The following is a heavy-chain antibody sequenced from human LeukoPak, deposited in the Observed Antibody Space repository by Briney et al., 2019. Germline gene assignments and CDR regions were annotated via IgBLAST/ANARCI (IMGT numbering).Heavy chain of an antibody. CDR1: GGSISSSSYY. J-gene: IGHJ4*02. V-gene: IGHV4-39*01. Sequence: SSETLSLTCTASGGSISSSSYYWGWIRQPPGKGLEWIGSIYYSGSTYYNPSLKSRVTISVDTSKNQFSLKLSSVTAADTAVYYCARRGIQPYFDYWGQGTLVTVSS. D-gene: IGHD5-18*01. CDR3: ARRGIQPYFDY. CDR2: IYYSGST.